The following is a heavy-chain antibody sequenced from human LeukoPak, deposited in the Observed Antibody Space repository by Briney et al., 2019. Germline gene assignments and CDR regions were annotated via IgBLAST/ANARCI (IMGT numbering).Heavy chain of an antibody. CDR1: GYTFTGYY. V-gene: IGHV1-2*02. D-gene: IGHD6-19*01. CDR3: ARDSWYSSGWYDY. Sequence: GASVKVSCKASGYTFTGYYMHWVRQAPGQGLEWMGWINPNSGGTNYAQKFQDRVTMTRDTSISTAYMELSRLRSDDTAVYYCARDSWYSSGWYDYWGQGTLVTVSS. CDR2: INPNSGGT. J-gene: IGHJ4*02.